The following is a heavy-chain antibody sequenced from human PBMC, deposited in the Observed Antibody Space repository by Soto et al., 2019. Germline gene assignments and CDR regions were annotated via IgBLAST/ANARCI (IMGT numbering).Heavy chain of an antibody. CDR3: ARRHFCCAD. J-gene: IGHJ4*02. D-gene: IGHD2-21*01. V-gene: IGHV3-66*04. CDR1: GFSVSSNY. Sequence: GGSLRLSCAASGFSVSSNYMTWVRQAPGQGLECVSVIYSGGNTYYADSVKGRFTISRDNSKNTLYLQMNNVRAEDTAVYYCARRHFCCADWGQGTLVPVPS. CDR2: IYSGGNT.